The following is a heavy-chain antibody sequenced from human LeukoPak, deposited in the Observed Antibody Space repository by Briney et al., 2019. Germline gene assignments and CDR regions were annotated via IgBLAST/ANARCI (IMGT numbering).Heavy chain of an antibody. Sequence: SGPTLIHPPRTLTLTCTFSGFSLSTRGVGVGWIRQPPGKALEWLALIYWDDDKRYSPSLKSRLTFTKGTSKNQVVLTVTNMDPVDTATYYCAHWSSGYYNFWGQGTLVTVSS. CDR2: IYWDDDK. CDR3: AHWSSGYYNF. D-gene: IGHD3-22*01. CDR1: GFSLSTRGVG. V-gene: IGHV2-5*02. J-gene: IGHJ4*02.